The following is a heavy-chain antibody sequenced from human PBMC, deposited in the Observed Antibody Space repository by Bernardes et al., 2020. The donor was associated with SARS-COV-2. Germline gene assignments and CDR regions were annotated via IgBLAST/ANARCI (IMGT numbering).Heavy chain of an antibody. D-gene: IGHD3-9*01. Sequence: GGSLRLSCAASGFTFSNFGMHWVRQAPGKGLEWVAVIWYDGSHNYYTDSVKGRFTISRDNSKNTLYLQMNSLRAEDTAVYYCARVAPPYYDIMNFDYWGQGALVTVSS. V-gene: IGHV3-33*01. CDR3: ARVAPPYYDIMNFDY. CDR1: GFTFSNFG. CDR2: IWYDGSHN. J-gene: IGHJ4*02.